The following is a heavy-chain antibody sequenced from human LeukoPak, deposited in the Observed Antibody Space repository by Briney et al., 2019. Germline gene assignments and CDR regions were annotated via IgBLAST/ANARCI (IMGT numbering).Heavy chain of an antibody. Sequence: SETLSLTGAGSGGSISSSNWWSWVRQPPGKGLEWIGEIYHSGSTNYNPSLKSRVTISVDTSKNQFSLKLSSVTAADTAVYFCARGFRGDNFDYWGQGTLVTVSS. J-gene: IGHJ4*02. CDR1: GGSISSSNW. V-gene: IGHV4-4*02. CDR3: ARGFRGDNFDY. CDR2: IYHSGST. D-gene: IGHD7-27*01.